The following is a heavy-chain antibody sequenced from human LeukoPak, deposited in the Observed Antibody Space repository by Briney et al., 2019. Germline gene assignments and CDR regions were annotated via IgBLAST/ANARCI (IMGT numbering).Heavy chain of an antibody. CDR1: GGTFSSYA. V-gene: IGHV1-69*13. CDR3: ARDTGYSSGYYYYGMDV. J-gene: IGHJ6*02. D-gene: IGHD6-19*01. Sequence: EASVKVSCKASGGTFSSYAISWVRRAPGQGLEWMGGIIPIFGTANYAQKFQGRVTITADESTSTAYMELSSLRSEDTAVYYCARDTGYSSGYYYYGMDVWGQGTTVTVSS. CDR2: IIPIFGTA.